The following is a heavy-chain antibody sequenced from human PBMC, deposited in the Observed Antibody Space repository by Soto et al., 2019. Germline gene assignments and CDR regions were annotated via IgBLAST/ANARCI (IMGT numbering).Heavy chain of an antibody. Sequence: GGSLRLSCAASGFTFSSYGMHWVRQAPGKGLEWVAVISYDGSNKYYADSVKGRFTISRDNSKNTLYLQMNSLRAEDTAVYYCAKARPSPIPYWGQGTLVTVSS. CDR1: GFTFSSYG. V-gene: IGHV3-30*18. CDR3: AKARPSPIPY. J-gene: IGHJ4*02. CDR2: ISYDGSNK.